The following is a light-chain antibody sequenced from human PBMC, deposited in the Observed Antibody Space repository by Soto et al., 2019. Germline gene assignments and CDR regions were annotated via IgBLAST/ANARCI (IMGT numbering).Light chain of an antibody. CDR3: QQFGSSPLT. J-gene: IGKJ4*01. Sequence: VMTQSPATLSVSPGERATLSCRASQSVGGDLAWYQQEPGQAPRLLIYGASSRATGIPDRFSGSGSGTDFTLTINRLEPEDFAVYYCQQFGSSPLTFGGGTKVDIK. CDR2: GAS. CDR1: QSVGGD. V-gene: IGKV3-20*01.